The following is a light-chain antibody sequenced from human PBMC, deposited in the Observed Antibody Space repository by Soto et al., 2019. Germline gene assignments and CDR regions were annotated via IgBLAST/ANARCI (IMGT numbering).Light chain of an antibody. CDR2: EVS. J-gene: IGLJ1*01. Sequence: QSARTQPASVSGSPGQSITISCTGTSSDVGGYNYVSWYQHHPGKAPKLMIYEVSNRPSGVSNRFSGSKSGNTASLTISGLQAEDEADYYCSSYRDTHNLVFGIGTKVTAL. CDR1: SSDVGGYNY. V-gene: IGLV2-14*01. CDR3: SSYRDTHNLV.